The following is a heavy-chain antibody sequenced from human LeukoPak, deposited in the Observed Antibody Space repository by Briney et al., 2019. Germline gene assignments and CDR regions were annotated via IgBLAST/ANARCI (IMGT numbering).Heavy chain of an antibody. V-gene: IGHV1-18*01. Sequence: GASVKVSCKASGYTFTSYGFSWVRQAPGQGLEWVGWISGHDGNTKYAQKYQGRVTMTREISTSTAYMELQCLTSDDTAVYYCARADIIVVAGSTPVGSGFEYWGQGALITVS. CDR2: ISGHDGNT. CDR3: ARADIIVVAGSTPVGSGFEY. D-gene: IGHD2-15*01. J-gene: IGHJ4*02. CDR1: GYTFTSYG.